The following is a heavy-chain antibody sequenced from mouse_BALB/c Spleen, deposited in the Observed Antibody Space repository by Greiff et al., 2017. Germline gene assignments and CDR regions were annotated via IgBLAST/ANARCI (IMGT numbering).Heavy chain of an antibody. CDR2: IYPGDGDT. D-gene: IGHD2-3*01. CDR3: IYDSGSYWYFDV. J-gene: IGHJ1*01. Sequence: QVQLKQSGAELVRPGSSVKISCKASGYAFSSYWMNWVKQRPGQGLEWIGQIYPGDGDTNYNGKFKGKATLTADKSSSTAYMQLSSLTSEDSAVYFCIYDSGSYWYFDVWGAGTTVTVSS. CDR1: GYAFSSYW. V-gene: IGHV1-80*01.